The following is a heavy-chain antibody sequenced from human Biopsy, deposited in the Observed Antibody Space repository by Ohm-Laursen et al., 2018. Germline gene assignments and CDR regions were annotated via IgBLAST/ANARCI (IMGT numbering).Heavy chain of an antibody. CDR1: GGSVSSGGFY. D-gene: IGHD4-23*01. J-gene: IGHJ2*01. CDR3: ARRPYGGTRYWYFDL. V-gene: IGHV4-31*01. CDR2: IYYSGTT. Sequence: TLSCTCTVSGGSVSSGGFYWSWLRQHPGKGLEWIGYIYYSGTTYYNPSLKSLVTISVDTSKNQFSLKLNSVTAADTAVDYCARRPYGGTRYWYFDLWGRGTLVTVSS.